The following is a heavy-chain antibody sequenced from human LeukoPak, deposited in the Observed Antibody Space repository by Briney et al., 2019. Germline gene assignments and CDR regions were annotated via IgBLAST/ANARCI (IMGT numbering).Heavy chain of an antibody. Sequence: GGSLRLSCAASGFTFSSYEMNWVRQAPGKGLEWVSYISSSGSTIYYADSVKGRFTISRDNAKNSLYLQMNSLRAEDTAVYYCARGRVMVRGVTNWFDPWGQGTLVTVSS. V-gene: IGHV3-48*03. CDR3: ARGRVMVRGVTNWFDP. CDR1: GFTFSSYE. D-gene: IGHD3-10*01. J-gene: IGHJ5*02. CDR2: ISSSGSTI.